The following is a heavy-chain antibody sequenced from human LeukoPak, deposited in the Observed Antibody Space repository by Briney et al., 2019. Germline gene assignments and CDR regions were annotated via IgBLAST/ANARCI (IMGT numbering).Heavy chain of an antibody. Sequence: GGSLRLSCAASGFTFSSYSMNWVRQAPGKGLEWVSSISSSSYIYYADSVKGRFTISRDNAKNSLYLQMNSLRAEDTAVYYCARITPYSGYDLFDYWGQGTLVTVSS. J-gene: IGHJ4*02. CDR2: ISSSSYI. CDR1: GFTFSSYS. CDR3: ARITPYSGYDLFDY. V-gene: IGHV3-21*01. D-gene: IGHD5-12*01.